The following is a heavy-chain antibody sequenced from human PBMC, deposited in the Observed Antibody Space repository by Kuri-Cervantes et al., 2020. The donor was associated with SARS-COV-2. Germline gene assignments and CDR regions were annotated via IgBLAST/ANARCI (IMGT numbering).Heavy chain of an antibody. CDR1: GGTFSSYG. CDR3: ATAPAVVAANWFDP. Sequence: SVKVSCKASGGTFSSYGISWVRQAPGQGLEWMGGIIPIFGTANYAQKFQGRVTITADESTSTAYMELSSLRSEDTAVYYCATAPAVVAANWFDPRGQGTLVTVSS. D-gene: IGHD2-15*01. J-gene: IGHJ5*02. V-gene: IGHV1-69*13. CDR2: IIPIFGTA.